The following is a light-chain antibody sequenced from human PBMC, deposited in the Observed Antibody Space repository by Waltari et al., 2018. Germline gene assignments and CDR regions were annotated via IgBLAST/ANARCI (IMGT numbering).Light chain of an antibody. J-gene: IGKJ4*01. V-gene: IGKV3-15*01. CDR2: GAS. Sequence: EIVMTQSPATLSVSPGERATISCRASESVSSNVAWYQQKPGQAPRLLIYGASTRATGVPAKFRGSGSGTDFTLTISSLQSEDFAVYYCQQYYHWVAFGGGTWVQIK. CDR1: ESVSSN. CDR3: QQYYHWVA.